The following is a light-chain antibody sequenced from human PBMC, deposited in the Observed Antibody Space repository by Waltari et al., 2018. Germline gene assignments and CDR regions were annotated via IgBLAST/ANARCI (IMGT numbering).Light chain of an antibody. CDR1: SSDVRGFHY. CDR2: DVN. CDR3: CSYAGSYILV. V-gene: IGLV2-11*01. J-gene: IGLJ2*01. Sequence: QSALTQPRSVSGSPGQSVTTPSTGTSSDVRGFHYVSWYQQHPGKAPKLMIYDVNKRPSGVPERFSGSKSGNTASLTISGLQAEDEADFYCCSYAGSYILVFGGGTKLTVL.